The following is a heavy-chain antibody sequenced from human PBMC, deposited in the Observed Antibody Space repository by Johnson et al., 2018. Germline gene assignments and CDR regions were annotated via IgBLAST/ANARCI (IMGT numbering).Heavy chain of an antibody. CDR1: GFTFSRYA. CDR3: ARGGKRSEDHGRY. D-gene: IGHD1-1*01. V-gene: IGHV3-23*04. CDR2: ISDNGAGT. Sequence: VQLVESGGGLVQPGGSLRLACAASGFTFSRYAMRWVRQAPGKGLEWVSSISDNGAGTYYADAVKGRFTISRDNSKNTLYLQMNSLRAEDTAVYYCARGGKRSEDHGRYGGQGTLVTVSS. J-gene: IGHJ4*02.